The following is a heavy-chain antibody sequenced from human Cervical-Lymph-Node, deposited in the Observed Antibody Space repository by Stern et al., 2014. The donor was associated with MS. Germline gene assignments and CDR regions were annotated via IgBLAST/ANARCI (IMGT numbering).Heavy chain of an antibody. CDR2: IWYDGSNK. CDR1: GFTFSSYG. D-gene: IGHD3-10*01. CDR3: AREEDYHGSGRLQRYFDY. V-gene: IGHV3-33*01. Sequence: QVQLVESGGGVVQPGRSLRLSCAASGFTFSSYGMHWVRQAPGKGLEWVAVIWYDGSNKYYADSVKGRFTISRDNSKNTLYLQMNSLRAEDTAVYYCAREEDYHGSGRLQRYFDYWGQGTLVTVSS. J-gene: IGHJ4*02.